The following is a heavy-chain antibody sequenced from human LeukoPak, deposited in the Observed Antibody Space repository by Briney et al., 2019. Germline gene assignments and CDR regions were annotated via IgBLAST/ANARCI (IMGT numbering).Heavy chain of an antibody. J-gene: IGHJ6*02. CDR3: ARVVYSYGPDYYYYGMDV. Sequence: SVKVSCKASGGTFSSYAISWVRQAPGQGLEWMGGIIPIFGTANYAQKFQGRVTITADESTSTAYMELSSLGSEDTAVYYCARVVYSYGPDYYYYGMDVWGQGTTITVSS. CDR2: IIPIFGTA. CDR1: GGTFSSYA. D-gene: IGHD5-18*01. V-gene: IGHV1-69*01.